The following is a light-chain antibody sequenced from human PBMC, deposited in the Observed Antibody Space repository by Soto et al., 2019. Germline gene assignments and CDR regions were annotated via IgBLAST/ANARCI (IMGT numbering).Light chain of an antibody. J-gene: IGKJ2*02. V-gene: IGKV3-11*01. CDR3: QQCTNGPPCT. Sequence: EIVLTQSPATLSLSPGGRATLSCRASQSISKLLTWYQHKPGQPPTLLMYDVSTRTAGISARFSGSGSGTDFTLTISSLEPEDFAVYFCQQCTNGPPCTFGQGTKLDIK. CDR1: QSISKL. CDR2: DVS.